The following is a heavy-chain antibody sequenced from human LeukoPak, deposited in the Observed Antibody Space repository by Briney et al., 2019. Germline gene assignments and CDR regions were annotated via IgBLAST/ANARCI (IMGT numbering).Heavy chain of an antibody. V-gene: IGHV3-21*01. CDR3: ARKIHGYYDSSGYLSYFDY. D-gene: IGHD3-22*01. CDR1: GFTFSSYS. J-gene: IGHJ4*02. CDR2: ISSSSSYI. Sequence: PGGSLRLSCAASGFTFSSYSMNWVRQAPGKGLEWVSSISSSSSYIYYADSVKGRFTISRDNAKNSLYLQMNSLRAEDTAVYYCARKIHGYYDSSGYLSYFDYWGQGTLVTVSS.